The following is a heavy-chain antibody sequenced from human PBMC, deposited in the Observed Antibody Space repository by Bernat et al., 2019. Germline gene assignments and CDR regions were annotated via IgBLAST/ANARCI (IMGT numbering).Heavy chain of an antibody. J-gene: IGHJ4*02. D-gene: IGHD6-19*01. CDR1: GFTFSSYA. CDR3: ASNRHRPIAVAGTEVDY. Sequence: QVQLVESGGGVVQPGRSLRLSCAASGFTFSSYAMHWVRQAPGKGLEWVAVISYDGSNKYYADSVKGRFTISRDNSKNTLYPQMNSLRAEDTAVYYCASNRHRPIAVAGTEVDYWGQGTLVTVSS. CDR2: ISYDGSNK. V-gene: IGHV3-30-3*01.